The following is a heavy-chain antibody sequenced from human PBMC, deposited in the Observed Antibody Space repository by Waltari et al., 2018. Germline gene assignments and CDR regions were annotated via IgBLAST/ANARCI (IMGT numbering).Heavy chain of an antibody. J-gene: IGHJ3*01. CDR1: GGTFSTYT. V-gene: IGHV1-69*12. Sequence: QVQLIQSGAEVKRPGSSVRVSCKVSGGTFSTYTLSWVRPAPGQGLGWMGGIIPIFVKSNYVPRFQGRVTFTAGESTSTTYLELSSLKSDDTAVYYCARDGNHGAFEVWGQGTMVTVSS. CDR2: IIPIFVKS. CDR3: ARDGNHGAFEV. D-gene: IGHD1-26*01.